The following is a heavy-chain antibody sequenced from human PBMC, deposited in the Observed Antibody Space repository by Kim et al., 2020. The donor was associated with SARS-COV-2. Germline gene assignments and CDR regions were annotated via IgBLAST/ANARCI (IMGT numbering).Heavy chain of an antibody. Sequence: SVKVSCKASGGTFSSYAISWVRQAPGQGLEWMGRIIPILGIANYAQKFQGRVTITADKSTSTAYMELSSLRSEDTAVYYCARVGVYDSSGPTKYFDYWGQGTLVTVSS. D-gene: IGHD3-22*01. CDR3: ARVGVYDSSGPTKYFDY. CDR1: GGTFSSYA. J-gene: IGHJ4*02. CDR2: IIPILGIA. V-gene: IGHV1-69*04.